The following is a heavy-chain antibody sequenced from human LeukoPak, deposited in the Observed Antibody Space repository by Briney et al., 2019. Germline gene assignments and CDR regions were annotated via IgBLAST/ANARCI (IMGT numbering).Heavy chain of an antibody. CDR3: ARVHTSSYAADL. CDR2: ISSSGSTI. CDR1: GFTFSDYY. D-gene: IGHD3-22*01. Sequence: PGGSLRLSCAASGFTFSDYYMSWIRQAPGKGLEWVSYISSSGSTIDYADSVKGRFTISRDNARSSVYLQMNSLRAEDTAVYYCARVHTSSYAADLWGQGTLVTVSS. J-gene: IGHJ5*02. V-gene: IGHV3-11*04.